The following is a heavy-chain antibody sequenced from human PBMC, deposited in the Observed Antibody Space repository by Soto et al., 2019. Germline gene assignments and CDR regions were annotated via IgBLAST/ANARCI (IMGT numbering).Heavy chain of an antibody. CDR1: GYSFSTYW. CDR3: ATGPAYGDF. D-gene: IGHD4-17*01. CDR2: IYPDDSDT. V-gene: IGHV5-51*01. J-gene: IGHJ4*02. Sequence: GESLKISCNGSGYSFSTYWISWVRQMPGRGLEWMGIIYPDDSDTRYSPSFQGQVTISADKSIRTAYLQWSSLKASDSAMYYCATGPAYGDFWGQGTPVTVSA.